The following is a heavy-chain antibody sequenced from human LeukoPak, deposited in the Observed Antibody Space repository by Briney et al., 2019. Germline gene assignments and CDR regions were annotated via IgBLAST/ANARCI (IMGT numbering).Heavy chain of an antibody. Sequence: PSQTLSLTCTVSGGSISSGGYYWGWIRQHPGKGLEWIGYIYYSGSTYYNPSLKSRVTISVDTSKNQFSLKLSSVTAADTAVYYCARKLWEYGDYFDYWGQGTLVTVSS. J-gene: IGHJ4*02. D-gene: IGHD3-10*01. CDR2: IYYSGST. V-gene: IGHV4-31*03. CDR1: GGSISSGGYY. CDR3: ARKLWEYGDYFDY.